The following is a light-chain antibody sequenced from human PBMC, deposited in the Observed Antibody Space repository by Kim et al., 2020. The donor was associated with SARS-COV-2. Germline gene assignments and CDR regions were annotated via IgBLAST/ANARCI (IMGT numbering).Light chain of an antibody. Sequence: QSVVTQPPSVSGTPGQTVSISCSGSSSNIESNFVFWYQHFPRTAPKLLIYRNTQRPSGVPDRFSGSKSGTSASLAISGLRSEDENYYFCAVWDDRLNGYVFGTGTKVTVL. J-gene: IGLJ1*01. CDR3: AVWDDRLNGYV. CDR1: SSNIESNF. V-gene: IGLV1-47*01. CDR2: RNT.